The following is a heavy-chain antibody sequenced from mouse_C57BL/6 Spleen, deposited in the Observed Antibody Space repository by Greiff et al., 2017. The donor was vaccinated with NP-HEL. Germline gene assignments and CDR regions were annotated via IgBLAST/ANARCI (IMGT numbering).Heavy chain of an antibody. J-gene: IGHJ2*01. V-gene: IGHV1-4*01. CDR2: INPSSGYT. CDR3: ARTWTAYFDY. Sequence: VQLQQSGAELARPGASVKMSCKASGYTFTSYTMHWVKQRPGQGLEWIGYINPSSGYTKYNQKFKDKATLTADKSSSTAYMQLSSLSSEDSAVYYSARTWTAYFDYWGKGTTLTVSS. CDR1: GYTFTSYT.